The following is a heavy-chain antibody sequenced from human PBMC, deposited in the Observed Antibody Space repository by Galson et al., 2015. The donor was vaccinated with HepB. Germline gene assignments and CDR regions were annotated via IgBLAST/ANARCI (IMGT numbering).Heavy chain of an antibody. D-gene: IGHD3-10*01. CDR3: ASDFDGSGSFYNMLGY. CDR2: ISSDYTSK. V-gene: IGHV3-30*07. J-gene: IGHJ4*02. Sequence: SLRLSCAVSGFTFSRHAFHWVRQAPGRGLEWVALISSDYTSKFYADSVKGRLSISRDTSKDTVYLQMNSLRDEDTAVYYCASDFDGSGSFYNMLGYWGQGTMVTVSS. CDR1: GFTFSRHA.